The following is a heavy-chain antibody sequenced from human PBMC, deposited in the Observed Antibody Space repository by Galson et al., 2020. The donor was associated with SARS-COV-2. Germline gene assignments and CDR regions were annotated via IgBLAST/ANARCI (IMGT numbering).Heavy chain of an antibody. CDR2: IYSGGST. D-gene: IGHD3-22*01. Sequence: GGSLRLSCAASGFTVSSNYMSWVRQAPGKGLEWVSVIYSGGSTYYADSVKGRFTISRDNSKNTLYLQMNSLRAEDTAVYYCARDGVSRYYYDSSGPDDAFDIWGQGTMVTVSS. J-gene: IGHJ3*02. CDR1: GFTVSSNY. CDR3: ARDGVSRYYYDSSGPDDAFDI. V-gene: IGHV3-53*01.